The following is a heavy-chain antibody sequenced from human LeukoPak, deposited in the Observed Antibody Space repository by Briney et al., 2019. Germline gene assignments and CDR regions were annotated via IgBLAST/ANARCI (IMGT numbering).Heavy chain of an antibody. Sequence: ASVKVSCKASGGTFSSYAISWVRQAPGQGLEWMGRIIPILGIANYAQKFQGRVTITADKSTSTAYMELSSLRSEDTAVYYCARDLGAPPPSGNDVGEDSIDYWGQGTLVTVSS. CDR3: ARDLGAPPPSGNDVGEDSIDY. V-gene: IGHV1-69*04. CDR1: GGTFSSYA. CDR2: IIPILGIA. D-gene: IGHD1-1*01. J-gene: IGHJ4*02.